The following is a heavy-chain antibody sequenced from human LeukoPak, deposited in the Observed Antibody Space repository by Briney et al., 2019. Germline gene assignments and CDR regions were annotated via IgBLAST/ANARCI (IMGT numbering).Heavy chain of an antibody. CDR1: GFSFRSYT. CDR3: ARDPPLYY. J-gene: IGHJ4*02. CDR2: ISYDGNNK. Sequence: GGSLRLSCAASGFSFRSYTMHWVRQAPGKGLEWVAVISYDGNNKYYADSVKGRFTISRDNSKNTLYLQMNSLRAEDTAVYYCARDPPLYYWGQGTLVTVSS. V-gene: IGHV3-30-3*01.